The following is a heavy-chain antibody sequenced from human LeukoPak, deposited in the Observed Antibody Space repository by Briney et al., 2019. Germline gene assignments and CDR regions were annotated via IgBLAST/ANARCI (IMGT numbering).Heavy chain of an antibody. CDR2: INPNSGGT. J-gene: IGHJ4*02. V-gene: IGHV1-2*02. CDR3: ARNAVYGGNSGFDY. CDR1: GYTFTGYY. D-gene: IGHD4-23*01. Sequence: ASVKVSCKASGYTFTGYYMHWVRQAPGQGLEWMGWINPNSGGTNYAQKFQGRVTMTRDTSISTAYMELSRLRSDDTAVYYCARNAVYGGNSGFDYWGQGTLVTVSS.